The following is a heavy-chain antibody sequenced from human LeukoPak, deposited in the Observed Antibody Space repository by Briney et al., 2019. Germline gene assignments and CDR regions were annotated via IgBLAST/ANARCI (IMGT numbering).Heavy chain of an antibody. CDR3: AREGGGSYSFWFDP. V-gene: IGHV3-7*01. CDR1: GFTFSSYW. CDR2: IKQDGSEK. D-gene: IGHD1-26*01. Sequence: PGGSLRLSCAASGFTFSSYWMSWVRQAPGKGLEWVANIKQDGSEKYYVDSVKGRFTISRDNAKNSLYLQMNSLRAEDTAVYYCAREGGGSYSFWFDPWGQGTLVTVSS. J-gene: IGHJ5*02.